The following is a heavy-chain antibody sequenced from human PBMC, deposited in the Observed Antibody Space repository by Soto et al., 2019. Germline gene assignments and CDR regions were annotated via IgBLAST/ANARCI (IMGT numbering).Heavy chain of an antibody. CDR2: ISFDGNII. CDR3: ARTFDTITYYFDY. V-gene: IGHV3-30-3*01. D-gene: IGHD3-9*01. J-gene: IGHJ4*02. CDR1: EFSCSSYA. Sequence: GGSLIVSCAASEFSCSSYARHWIRQAPGKGLEWVAVISFDGNIIQYADSVKGRFIISRDNIKNTLYLQMNSLRGEDTAVYYCARTFDTITYYFDYWGQGTQVNVSS.